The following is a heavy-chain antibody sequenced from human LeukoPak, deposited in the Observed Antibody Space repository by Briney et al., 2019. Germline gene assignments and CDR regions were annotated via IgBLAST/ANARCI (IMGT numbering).Heavy chain of an antibody. D-gene: IGHD6-13*01. Sequence: GGSLRLSCAASGFIFSDHYMDWVHQAPGKGLEWVGRTRNKANSYTTEYAASVKGRFTISRDDSKNSLYLQMNSLKTEDTAVYYCAGGRSSSWYYFDYWGQGTLVTVSS. CDR1: GFIFSDHY. CDR2: TRNKANSYTT. CDR3: AGGRSSSWYYFDY. V-gene: IGHV3-72*01. J-gene: IGHJ4*02.